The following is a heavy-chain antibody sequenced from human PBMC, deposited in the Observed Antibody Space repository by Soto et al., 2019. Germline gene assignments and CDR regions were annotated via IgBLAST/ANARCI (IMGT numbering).Heavy chain of an antibody. CDR3: TTRGHDYGDYSYYYYYGMDV. CDR1: GFTFSNAW. D-gene: IGHD4-17*01. CDR2: IKSKTDGGTT. J-gene: IGHJ6*02. Sequence: GGSLRLSCAASGFTFSNAWMNWVRQAPGKGLEWVGRIKSKTDGGTTDYAAPVKGRFTISRDDSKNTLYLQMNSLKTEDTAVYYCTTRGHDYGDYSYYYYYGMDVWGQGTTVTVSS. V-gene: IGHV3-15*07.